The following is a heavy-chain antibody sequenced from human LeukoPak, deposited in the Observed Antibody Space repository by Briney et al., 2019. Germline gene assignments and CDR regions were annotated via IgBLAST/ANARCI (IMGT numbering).Heavy chain of an antibody. Sequence: ASVKVSCKASGGTFSSYAISWVRQAPGQGLEWMGGIIPIFGTANYAQKFQGRVTITADESTSTAYMELSSLRSEDTAVYYCARDQRVYYYDSSGYYTYFDYWGQGTLVTVSS. J-gene: IGHJ4*02. V-gene: IGHV1-69*13. CDR2: IIPIFGTA. CDR3: ARDQRVYYYDSSGYYTYFDY. CDR1: GGTFSSYA. D-gene: IGHD3-22*01.